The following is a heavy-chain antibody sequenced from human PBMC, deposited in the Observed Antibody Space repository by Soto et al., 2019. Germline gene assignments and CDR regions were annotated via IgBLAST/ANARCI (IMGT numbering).Heavy chain of an antibody. CDR2: IYYSGST. CDR3: ARLEGDYSNYTGYYYTDV. CDR1: DECISRSSYY. V-gene: IGHV4-39*01. Sequence: SETLSVACTVCDECISRSSYYCGRNRQPPGKGLEWIVSIYYSGSTYYNPSLKSRVTISVDTSRNHFSLKLSFVTAADTAVYYFARLEGDYSNYTGYYYTDVWGKGTTVTVSS. J-gene: IGHJ6*03. D-gene: IGHD4-4*01.